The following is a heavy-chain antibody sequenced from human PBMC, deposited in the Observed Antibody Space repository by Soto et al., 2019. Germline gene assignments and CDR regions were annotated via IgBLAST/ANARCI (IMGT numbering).Heavy chain of an antibody. CDR2: IIPIPGTA. J-gene: IGHJ6*02. V-gene: IGHV1-69*01. CDR3: ARSQGSSTSLEIYYYYYYGMDV. D-gene: IGHD2-2*01. Sequence: QVQLVQSGAEVKKPGSLVKVSCKASGGTFGSYAISWVRQAPRQGLEWMGGIIPIPGTANYAQKFQGRVTIAADESTSTAYMELSSLRSEDTAVYYCARSQGSSTSLEIYYYYYYGMDVWGQGTTVTVSS. CDR1: GGTFGSYA.